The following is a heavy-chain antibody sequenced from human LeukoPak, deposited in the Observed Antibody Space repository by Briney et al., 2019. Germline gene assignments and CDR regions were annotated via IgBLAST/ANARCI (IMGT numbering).Heavy chain of an antibody. Sequence: SETLSLTCAVSGYSISSGYYWGWIRQPPGKGLEWIGSIYHSGSTYYNPSLKSRVTISVDTSKNQFSLKLSSVTAADTAVYYCARGRSGLDYWGQGTLVTVSS. D-gene: IGHD2-15*01. J-gene: IGHJ4*02. CDR3: ARGRSGLDY. V-gene: IGHV4-38-2*01. CDR2: IYHSGST. CDR1: GYSISSGYY.